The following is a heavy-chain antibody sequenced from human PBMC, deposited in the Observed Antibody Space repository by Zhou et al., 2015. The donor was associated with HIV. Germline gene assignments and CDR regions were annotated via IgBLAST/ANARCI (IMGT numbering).Heavy chain of an antibody. J-gene: IGHJ4*02. Sequence: EVQLVESGGGLIQPGGSLRLSCAASGFTVSTNYMTWVRQAPGKGLEWVGRIKSKSDGGTTDYAAPVKGRFTISRDDSKNTLYLQMNSLKTEDTGVYFCTVGHYSSWGQGTLVTVSS. CDR3: TVGHYSS. CDR2: IKSKSDGGTT. D-gene: IGHD3-10*01. V-gene: IGHV3-15*01. CDR1: GFTVSTNY.